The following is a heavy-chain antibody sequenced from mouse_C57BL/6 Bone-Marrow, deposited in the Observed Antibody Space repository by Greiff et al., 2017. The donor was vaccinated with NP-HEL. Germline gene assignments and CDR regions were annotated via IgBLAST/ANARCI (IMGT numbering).Heavy chain of an antibody. D-gene: IGHD2-2*01. CDR3: ARSRGLRLLFDY. CDR1: GYTFTSYW. Sequence: QVQLQQPGAELVKPGASVKMSCKASGYTFTSYWITWVKQRPGQGLEWIGDIYPGSGSTNYNEKFKSKATLTVDTSSSTAYMQLSSLTSEDSAVYYCARSRGLRLLFDYWGQGTTLTVSS. CDR2: IYPGSGST. V-gene: IGHV1-55*01. J-gene: IGHJ2*01.